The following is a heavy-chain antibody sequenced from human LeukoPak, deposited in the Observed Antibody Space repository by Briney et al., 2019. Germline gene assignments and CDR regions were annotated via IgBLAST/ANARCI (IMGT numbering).Heavy chain of an antibody. V-gene: IGHV1-2*04. Sequence: ASVKVSCKASGYTFTGYYMHWVRQAPGQGLEWMGWINPNSGGTNYAQKFQGWVTMTRDTSISTAYMELSRLRSDDTAVYYCARVRKCDFWSGYSLGPYYYGMDVWGQGTTVTVSS. D-gene: IGHD3-3*01. CDR1: GYTFTGYY. CDR2: INPNSGGT. CDR3: ARVRKCDFWSGYSLGPYYYGMDV. J-gene: IGHJ6*02.